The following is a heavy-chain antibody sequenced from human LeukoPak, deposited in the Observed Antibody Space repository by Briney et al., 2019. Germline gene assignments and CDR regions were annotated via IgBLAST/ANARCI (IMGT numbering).Heavy chain of an antibody. CDR2: MYYSGST. CDR1: GGSISSYY. D-gene: IGHD3-10*01. J-gene: IGHJ4*02. V-gene: IGHV4-59*01. CDR3: ARVLRGSGSYYLNFDY. Sequence: SETLSLTCTVSGGSISSYYWSWIRQPPGKGLEWIGYMYYSGSTNYNPSLKSRVTISVDTSKNQSSLKLSSVTAADTAVYYCARVLRGSGSYYLNFDYWGQGTLVTVSS.